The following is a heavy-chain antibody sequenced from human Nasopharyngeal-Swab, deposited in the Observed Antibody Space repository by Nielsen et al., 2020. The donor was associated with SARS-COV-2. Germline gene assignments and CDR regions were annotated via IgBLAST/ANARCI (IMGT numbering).Heavy chain of an antibody. D-gene: IGHD3-9*01. J-gene: IGHJ4*02. V-gene: IGHV1-46*01. CDR1: GYTFTSYY. Sequence: ASVKVSCKAYGYTFTSYYTHWVRKAPGQRLEWMGVINPSGGSTSYAQNFQGRVTMTRDTSTSTVYMELSSLRSDDTAVYYCARALTDTRFGPVHWGQGTLVTVSS. CDR2: INPSGGST. CDR3: ARALTDTRFGPVH.